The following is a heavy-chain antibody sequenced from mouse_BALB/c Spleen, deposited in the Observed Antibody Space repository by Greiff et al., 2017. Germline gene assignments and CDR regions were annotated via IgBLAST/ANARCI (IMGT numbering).Heavy chain of an antibody. V-gene: IGHV1S22*01. CDR2: IYPGSGST. CDR1: GYTFTSYW. CDR3: TRGSDYYGSSPFAY. D-gene: IGHD1-1*01. J-gene: IGHJ3*01. Sequence: LQQPGAELVRPGASVKLSCKASGYTFTSYWMHWVKQRHGQGLEWIGNIYPGSGSTNYDEKFKSKGTLTVDTSSSTAYMHLSSLTSEDSAVYYCTRGSDYYGSSPFAYWGQGTLVTVSA.